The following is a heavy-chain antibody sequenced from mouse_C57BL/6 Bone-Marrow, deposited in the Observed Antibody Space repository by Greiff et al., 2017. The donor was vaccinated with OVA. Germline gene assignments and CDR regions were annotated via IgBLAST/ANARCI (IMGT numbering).Heavy chain of an antibody. CDR1: GYTFTSYT. J-gene: IGHJ1*03. Sequence: VQLQQSGAELARPGASVKMSCKASGYTFTSYTMHWVKQRPGQGLEWIGYINPSSGYTKYNQKFKGQATLTADKSSSTAYMQLSSMTSEDSAVYYWASYNGYGSAYWYYDVWGTGTTVTVSS. CDR2: INPSSGYT. CDR3: ASYNGYGSAYWYYDV. V-gene: IGHV1-4*01. D-gene: IGHD1-1*01.